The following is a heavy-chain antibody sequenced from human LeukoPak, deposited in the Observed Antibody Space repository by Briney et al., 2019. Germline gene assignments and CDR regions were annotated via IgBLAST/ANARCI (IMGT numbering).Heavy chain of an antibody. J-gene: IGHJ4*02. V-gene: IGHV1-46*01. CDR3: ARDRIGDY. CDR2: INPSGGST. CDR1: GYTFTSYY. Sequence: ASVKVSCKASGYTFTSYYMHWVRQAPGQGLEWMGIINPSGGSTSYAQKLQGRVTMTTDTSTSTAYMELRSLRSDDTAVYYCARDRIGDYWGQGTLVTVSS.